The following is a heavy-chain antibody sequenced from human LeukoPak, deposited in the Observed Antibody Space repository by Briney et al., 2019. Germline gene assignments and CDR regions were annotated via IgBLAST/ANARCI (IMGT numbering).Heavy chain of an antibody. CDR2: IKQDGREK. J-gene: IGHJ4*02. V-gene: IGHV3-7*01. D-gene: IGHD3-3*01. CDR3: ARDRNTDFWSGYYTNYCDY. CDR1: GFTFSSYW. Sequence: GGSLRLSCAASGFTFSSYWMSWVRQAPGKGLEWVANIKQDGREKYYVDSVKGRFTISRDNAKNSLYLQMNSLRAEDTAVYYCARDRNTDFWSGYYTNYCDYWGQGTLVTVSS.